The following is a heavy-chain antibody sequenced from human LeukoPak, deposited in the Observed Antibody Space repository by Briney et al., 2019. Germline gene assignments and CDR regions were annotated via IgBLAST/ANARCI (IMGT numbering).Heavy chain of an antibody. Sequence: ASVKVSCKASGYTFTGYYMHWVRQAPGQGLEWMGWINPNSGGTNYAQKFQGRVTMTRDTSTSTAYMELSRLRSDDTAVYHCARDFRAAMVSDWFDPWGQGTLVTVSS. CDR2: INPNSGGT. CDR1: GYTFTGYY. CDR3: ARDFRAAMVSDWFDP. D-gene: IGHD5-18*01. V-gene: IGHV1-2*02. J-gene: IGHJ5*02.